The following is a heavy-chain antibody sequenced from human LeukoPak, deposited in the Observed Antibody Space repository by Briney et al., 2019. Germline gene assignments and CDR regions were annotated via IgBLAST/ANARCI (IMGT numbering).Heavy chain of an antibody. CDR3: AKDQYYYDSSGHYDAFDI. V-gene: IGHV3-23*01. D-gene: IGHD3-22*01. CDR1: GFTFSSYS. J-gene: IGHJ3*02. CDR2: ISGNAKNA. Sequence: PGGSLRLSCAASGFTFSSYSMSWVRQAPGKGLEWVSVISGNAKNAYYADSVKGRFTISRDNSKNTLYLQMNSLRAEDTAVYYCAKDQYYYDSSGHYDAFDIWGQGTMVTVSS.